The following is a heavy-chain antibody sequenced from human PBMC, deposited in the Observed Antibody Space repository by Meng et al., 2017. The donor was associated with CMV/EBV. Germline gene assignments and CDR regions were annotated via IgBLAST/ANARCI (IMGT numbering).Heavy chain of an antibody. D-gene: IGHD3-10*01. CDR1: GFTFSSYA. CDR3: TTSTMVRGVTPH. Sequence: GGSLRLSCAASGFTFSSYAMHWVRQAPGKGLEWVAVISYDGSNKYYADSVKGRFTISRDNSKNTLYLQMNSLKTEDTAVYYCTTSTMVRGVTPHWGQGTLVTVSS. J-gene: IGHJ4*02. V-gene: IGHV3-30-3*01. CDR2: ISYDGSNK.